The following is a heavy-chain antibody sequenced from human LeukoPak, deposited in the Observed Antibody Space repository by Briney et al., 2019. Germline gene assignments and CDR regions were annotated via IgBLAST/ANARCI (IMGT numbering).Heavy chain of an antibody. CDR1: GFNFSSYG. Sequence: GGTLTLSCAASGFNFSSYGMTWVRQAPGKGREWVSIISGSGRDTYYAVSVKGRFTISRDKSKNTLYLQMNSLRAEDTAVYYCARGQISRSDRFEYWGQGTLVTVSS. CDR2: ISGSGRDT. CDR3: ARGQISRSDRFEY. V-gene: IGHV3-23*01. D-gene: IGHD3-3*02. J-gene: IGHJ4*02.